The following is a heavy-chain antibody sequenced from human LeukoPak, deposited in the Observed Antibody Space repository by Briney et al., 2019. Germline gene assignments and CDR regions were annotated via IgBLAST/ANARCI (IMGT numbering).Heavy chain of an antibody. CDR3: ARVGSYGMDV. J-gene: IGHJ6*02. Sequence: GGSLRLSSAASGFTFSSYNMNWVRQATGKGLEWVSYISTSSNTIYYADSVKGRFTISRDNAKNSLYLQMNDLRAEDTAVYYCARVGSYGMDVWGQGTTVTVSS. V-gene: IGHV3-48*01. D-gene: IGHD3-10*01. CDR1: GFTFSSYN. CDR2: ISTSSNTI.